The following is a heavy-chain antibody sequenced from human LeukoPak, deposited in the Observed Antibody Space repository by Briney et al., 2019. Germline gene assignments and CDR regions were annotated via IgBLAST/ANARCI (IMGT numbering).Heavy chain of an antibody. CDR1: GYTFTSYY. V-gene: IGHV1-46*01. Sequence: ASVKVSCKASGYTFTSYYMHWVRQAPGQGLEWMGIINPSGGSTSYAQKFQGRVTMTRDMSTSTVYMELSSLRSEDTAVYYCARDRARPYYYYYMDVWGKGTPVTVSS. J-gene: IGHJ6*03. CDR2: INPSGGST. CDR3: ARDRARPYYYYYMDV.